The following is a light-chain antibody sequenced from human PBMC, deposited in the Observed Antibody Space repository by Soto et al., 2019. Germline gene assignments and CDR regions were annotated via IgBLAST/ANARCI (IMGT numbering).Light chain of an antibody. V-gene: IGKV3-20*01. CDR1: QSVTNNY. CDR2: GAS. CDR3: QQYATSRT. J-gene: IGKJ1*01. Sequence: EIVLTQSPGTLSLSPGERATLSCRASQSVTNNYLAWYQQKPGQAPRLLIYGASSRATGIPDRFSGSGSGTDFTLSITRLEPEDFAVYYCQQYATSRTFGQGTKVEI.